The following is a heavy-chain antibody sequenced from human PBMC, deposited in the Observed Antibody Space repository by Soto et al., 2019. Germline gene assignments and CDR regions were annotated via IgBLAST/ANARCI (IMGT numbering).Heavy chain of an antibody. J-gene: IGHJ4*02. CDR2: IYWDGDK. V-gene: IGHV2-5*02. Sequence: QITLKESGPTLVKPTQTLTLTCTFSGFSLSTNGVGVGWIRQPPGKALEWLALIYWDGDKRYSPSLRSRLTLXKXRSKNQVVLTMTNMDPVDTATYYCARRRDGTYALDYWGQGTLVTVAS. CDR3: ARRRDGTYALDY. CDR1: GFSLSTNGVG. D-gene: IGHD1-26*01.